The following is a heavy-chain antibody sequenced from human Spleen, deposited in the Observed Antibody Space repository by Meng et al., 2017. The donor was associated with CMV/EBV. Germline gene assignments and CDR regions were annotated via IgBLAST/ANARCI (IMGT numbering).Heavy chain of an antibody. CDR2: ISAYNGNT. D-gene: IGHD2-2*01. V-gene: IGHV1-18*01. CDR3: ARDRIGYCSSTSCFNPPDY. CDR1: GYTFTRNP. Sequence: ASVKVSCKTSGYTFTRNPITWVRRAPGQGLEWVGWISAYNGNTNYAQKLQGRVTLTTDTSTTTAYMELRNLTSDDTAVYYCARDRIGYCSSTSCFNPPDYWARERWSPSPQ. J-gene: IGHJ4*02.